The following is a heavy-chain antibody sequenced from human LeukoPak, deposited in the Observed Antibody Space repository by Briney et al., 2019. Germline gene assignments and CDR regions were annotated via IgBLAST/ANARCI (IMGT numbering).Heavy chain of an antibody. Sequence: GGSLRLSCAASGFTFNTYAIHWVRQAPGKGLEWVAAISYDGSKQLYRDSVKGRFTISRDNSKNTLNLQMTSLRVDDTAVYYCAKEGYSGFDSNYYYGLDVWGQGTTVTVSS. J-gene: IGHJ6*02. V-gene: IGHV3-30*18. CDR2: ISYDGSKQ. CDR3: AKEGYSGFDSNYYYGLDV. CDR1: GFTFNTYA. D-gene: IGHD5-12*01.